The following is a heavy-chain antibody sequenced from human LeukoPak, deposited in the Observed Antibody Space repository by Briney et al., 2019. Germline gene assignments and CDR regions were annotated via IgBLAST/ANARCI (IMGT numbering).Heavy chain of an antibody. CDR2: INPSGGST. CDR3: ARGGGVLLWFGPHYYYMDV. CDR1: GYTFTSYY. Sequence: ASVKVSCKASGYTFTSYYMHWVRQAPGQGLEWMGIINPSGGSTSYAQKFQGRVTMTRDMSTSTVYMELSSLRSEDTAVYYCARGGGVLLWFGPHYYYMDVWGKGTTVTVSS. J-gene: IGHJ6*03. D-gene: IGHD3-10*01. V-gene: IGHV1-46*01.